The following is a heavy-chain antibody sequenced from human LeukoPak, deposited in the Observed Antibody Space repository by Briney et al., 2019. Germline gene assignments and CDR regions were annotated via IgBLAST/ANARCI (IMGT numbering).Heavy chain of an antibody. CDR2: IYTSGST. D-gene: IGHD5-18*01. CDR3: ARGRYIYGSPDDAFDI. CDR1: GGSFSSYY. J-gene: IGHJ3*02. V-gene: IGHV4-59*10. Sequence: PSETLSLTCAVYGGSFSSYYWSWIRQPAGKGLEWIGRIYTSGSTNYNPSLKSRVTMSVDTSKNQFSLKLNSVTAADTAVYYCARGRYIYGSPDDAFDIWGQGTMVTVSS.